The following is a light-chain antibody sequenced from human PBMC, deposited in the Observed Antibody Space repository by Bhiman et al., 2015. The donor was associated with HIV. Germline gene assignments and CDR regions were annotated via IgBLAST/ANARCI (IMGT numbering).Light chain of an antibody. CDR2: QDT. Sequence: SYELTQPPSVSVSPGQTASITCSGDKLGQTYASWYQGKPGQSPILVIYQDTKRPSGIPERFSGSISGNTATLTISGTQPLDEADYYCQAWDSTTGGVFGGGTKLTVL. J-gene: IGLJ2*01. CDR1: KLGQTY. CDR3: QAWDSTTGGV. V-gene: IGLV3-1*01.